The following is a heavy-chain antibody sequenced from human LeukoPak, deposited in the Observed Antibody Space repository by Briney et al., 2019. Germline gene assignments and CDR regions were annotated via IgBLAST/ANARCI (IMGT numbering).Heavy chain of an antibody. V-gene: IGHV4-34*01. CDR3: ARGGYDYVWGSYRINAFDI. CDR2: INHSGST. D-gene: IGHD3-16*02. CDR1: GGSFSGYY. Sequence: PSETLSLTCAVYGGSFSGYYWSWIRQPPGKGLEWIGEINHSGSTNYNPSLKSRVTISVDTSKNQFSLKLSSVTAADTAVYYCARGGYDYVWGSYRINAFDIWGQGTMVTVSS. J-gene: IGHJ3*02.